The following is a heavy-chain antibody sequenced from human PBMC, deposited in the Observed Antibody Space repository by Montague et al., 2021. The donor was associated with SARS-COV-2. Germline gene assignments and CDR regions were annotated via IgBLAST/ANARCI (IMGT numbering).Heavy chain of an antibody. V-gene: IGHV4-39*01. Sequence: SETLSLTCTVSGASISSSENSWGWIRQSPGKGLEWFGSIFYSGTTYFNPSLRSRIAISVGTSKTQFSLKVTSVTAADTAVYYCARHVTFGGVVVALDYWGQGHLVSVSS. CDR2: IFYSGTT. J-gene: IGHJ4*02. D-gene: IGHD3-16*02. CDR1: GASISSSENS. CDR3: ARHVTFGGVVVALDY.